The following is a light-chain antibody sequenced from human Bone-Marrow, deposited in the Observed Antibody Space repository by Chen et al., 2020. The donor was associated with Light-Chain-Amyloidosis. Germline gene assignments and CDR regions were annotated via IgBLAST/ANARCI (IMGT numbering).Light chain of an antibody. CDR2: EVT. CDR1: SSDVGGYNY. J-gene: IGLJ3*02. CDR3: SSYAGSNNWV. V-gene: IGLV2-8*01. Sequence: QYALTQPPSVSGAPGQSDTISCTRTSSDVGGYNYVSWYQQHPGKVPKFMIYEVTKRPSGVPDRFSGSKSGNTASLTVSGIQAEDEADYYCSSYAGSNNWVFGGGTKLTVL.